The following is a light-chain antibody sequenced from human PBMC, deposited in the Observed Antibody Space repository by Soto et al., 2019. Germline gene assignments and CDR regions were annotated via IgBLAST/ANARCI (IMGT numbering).Light chain of an antibody. CDR3: QQYDNLLT. CDR1: QDISNY. V-gene: IGKV1-33*01. J-gene: IGKJ4*01. CDR2: EAS. Sequence: DIQMTQSPSSLSASVGDRVTITCQASQDISNYLNWYQQKPGKAPKLLIYEASNLETGVPSRFSGSGSGTDFTFTISSLQPEDIATYYCQQYDNLLTFGGGTK.